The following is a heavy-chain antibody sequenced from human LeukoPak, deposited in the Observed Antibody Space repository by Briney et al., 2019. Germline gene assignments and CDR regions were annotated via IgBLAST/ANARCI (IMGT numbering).Heavy chain of an antibody. CDR1: GFTFSDYY. D-gene: IGHD2-21*02. V-gene: IGHV3-11*03. Sequence: GGSLRLSCAASGFTFSDYYMSWIRQAPGKGLEWVSYISSSSSYTNYADSVKGRFTISRDNAKNSLYLQMNSLRAEDTAVYYCAACGGDCYYYYYYGMDVWGQGTTVTVSS. CDR2: ISSSSSYT. CDR3: AACGGDCYYYYYYGMDV. J-gene: IGHJ6*02.